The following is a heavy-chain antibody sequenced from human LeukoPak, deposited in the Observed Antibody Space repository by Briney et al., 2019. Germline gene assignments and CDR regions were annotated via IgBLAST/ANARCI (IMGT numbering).Heavy chain of an antibody. CDR3: ASRNVLLWFGELLGYFDY. J-gene: IGHJ4*02. V-gene: IGHV4-61*02. D-gene: IGHD3-10*01. CDR2: IYTSGGT. Sequence: SQTLSLTCTVSGGSISSGSYYWSWIRQPAGKGLEWIGRIYTSGGTNYNPSLKSRVTISLDTSKNQFSLKLSSVTAADTAVYYCASRNVLLWFGELLGYFDYWGQGTLVTVSS. CDR1: GGSISSGSYY.